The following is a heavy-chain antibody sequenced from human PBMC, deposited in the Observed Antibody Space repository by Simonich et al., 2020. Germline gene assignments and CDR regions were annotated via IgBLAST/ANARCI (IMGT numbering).Heavy chain of an antibody. CDR1: GYTFTGKY. CDR3: ASSKLATIDY. D-gene: IGHD5-12*01. Sequence: QVQLVQSGAEVKKPGASVKVSCKASGYTFTGKYMHCVRQAPGKGLEWMGWINPNRGGTNYAKTFQGRVTMTRDTSISTAYMELSRLRSDDTAVYYCASSKLATIDYWGQGTLVTVSS. J-gene: IGHJ4*02. V-gene: IGHV1-2*02. CDR2: INPNRGGT.